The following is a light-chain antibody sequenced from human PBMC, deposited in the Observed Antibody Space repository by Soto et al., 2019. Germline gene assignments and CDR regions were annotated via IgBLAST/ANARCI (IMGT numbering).Light chain of an antibody. CDR3: QQRYNWLT. CDR1: QRVSSY. Sequence: EIVLTQSPGTLSLSPGERATLSCRASQRVSSYLAWYQQKPGQAPRLLIYDASNRAAGIPARFSGSGSGTDFTLTISSLESEDSGIYYCQQRYNWLTFGGGTKVDI. CDR2: DAS. J-gene: IGKJ4*01. V-gene: IGKV3-11*01.